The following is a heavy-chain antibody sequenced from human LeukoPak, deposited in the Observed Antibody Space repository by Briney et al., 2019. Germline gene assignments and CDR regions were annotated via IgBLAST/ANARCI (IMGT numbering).Heavy chain of an antibody. V-gene: IGHV3-23*01. CDR1: GFSFSSYA. CDR3: ARDQRYYDSSGYYYYFDC. J-gene: IGHJ4*02. Sequence: GGSLRLSCAASGFSFSSYAMSWVRQAPGKGLEWVSGISGSGSSTYYADSVKGRFTISRDNSKNTLYLQMNSLRAEDTAVYYCARDQRYYDSSGYYYYFDCWGQGTLVTVSS. CDR2: ISGSGSST. D-gene: IGHD3-22*01.